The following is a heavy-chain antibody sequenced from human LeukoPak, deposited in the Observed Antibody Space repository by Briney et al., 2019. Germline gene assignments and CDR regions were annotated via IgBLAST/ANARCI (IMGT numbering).Heavy chain of an antibody. V-gene: IGHV3-30-3*01. Sequence: GGSLRLSCAASGFTFSSYAMHWVRQAPGKGLEWVAVISYDGSNIYYADSVKGRFTISRDNSKNTLYLQMNSLRAEDTAVYYCARERFGELLSDFDYWGQGTLVTVSS. CDR3: ARERFGELLSDFDY. CDR1: GFTFSSYA. J-gene: IGHJ4*02. D-gene: IGHD3-10*01. CDR2: ISYDGSNI.